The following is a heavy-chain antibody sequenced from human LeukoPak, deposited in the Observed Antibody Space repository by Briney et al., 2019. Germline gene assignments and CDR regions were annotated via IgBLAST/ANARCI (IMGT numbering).Heavy chain of an antibody. J-gene: IGHJ4*02. CDR1: GFTVSSNY. Sequence: GGSLRLSCAASGFTVSSNYMSWVRQAPGKGLEWVSVLYGGGSTYYADSVKGRFTISRDNSKNTLYLQMNNLRAEDTAVYYCARSSGIYLSFDDWGQGTLVTVSS. CDR2: LYGGGST. V-gene: IGHV3-66*01. D-gene: IGHD3-10*01. CDR3: ARSSGIYLSFDD.